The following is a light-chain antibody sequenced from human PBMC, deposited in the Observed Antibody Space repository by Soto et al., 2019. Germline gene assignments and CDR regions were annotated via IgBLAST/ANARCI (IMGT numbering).Light chain of an antibody. Sequence: QSVLTQPPSASGTPGQRVTISCSGSRSNIGSNTVNWYQQLPGTAPKLLIYSNNQRPSGVPDRFSGSKSGTSASLAISGLQSEDEADYYCAALDDRLNGVVFGGGTQLTVL. CDR2: SNN. J-gene: IGLJ2*01. CDR1: RSNIGSNT. CDR3: AALDDRLNGVV. V-gene: IGLV1-44*01.